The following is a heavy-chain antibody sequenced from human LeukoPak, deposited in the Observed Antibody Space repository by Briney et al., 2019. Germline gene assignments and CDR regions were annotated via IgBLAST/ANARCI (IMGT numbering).Heavy chain of an antibody. Sequence: GGSLRLSCAASGFTFDDYGMSWVRHAPGKGLEWVSGINWNGGSTGYADSVKGRFTISRDNSKNTLYLQMNSLRAEDTAVYYCAKLYGSGIPVDYWGQGTLVTVSS. CDR3: AKLYGSGIPVDY. D-gene: IGHD3-10*01. J-gene: IGHJ4*02. CDR1: GFTFDDYG. V-gene: IGHV3-20*04. CDR2: INWNGGST.